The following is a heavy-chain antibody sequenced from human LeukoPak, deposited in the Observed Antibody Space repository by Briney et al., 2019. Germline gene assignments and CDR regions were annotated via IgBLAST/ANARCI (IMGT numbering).Heavy chain of an antibody. CDR3: AREGQTGTPD. J-gene: IGHJ4*02. V-gene: IGHV4-59*12. D-gene: IGHD1-1*01. Sequence: SETLSLTCTVSGGSISSYYWSWIRQPPGKGLEWIGYIYYSGSTNYNPSLKSRVTMSVDTSKNQFSLKLSSVTAADTAVYYCAREGQTGTPDWGQGTLVTVSS. CDR2: IYYSGST. CDR1: GGSISSYY.